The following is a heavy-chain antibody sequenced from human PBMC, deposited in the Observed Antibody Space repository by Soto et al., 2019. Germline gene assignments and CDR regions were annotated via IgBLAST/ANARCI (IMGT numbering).Heavy chain of an antibody. J-gene: IGHJ6*02. CDR3: ARAMVPTSYYYGMDV. CDR1: GYSFTSYW. Sequence: PGESLKISCKGSGYSFTSYWIGWVRQMPGKGLEWMGIIYPGDSDTRYSPSFQGQVTISADKSISTAYLQWSSLKASDTAMYYCARAMVPTSYYYGMDVWGQGTTVTVS. V-gene: IGHV5-51*01. CDR2: IYPGDSDT. D-gene: IGHD3-10*01.